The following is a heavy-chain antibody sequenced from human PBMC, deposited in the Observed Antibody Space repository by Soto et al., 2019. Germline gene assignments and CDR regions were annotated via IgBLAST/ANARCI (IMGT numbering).Heavy chain of an antibody. Sequence: EVQLVESGGDLVQPGGSLRLSCAASGFTFSSYSMNWVRQAPGKGLEWVSYISSSSSTIYYADSVKGRFTNSRDNAKNSLYLQMNSLRAEDTAVYYCVRDGGDYKYFQHWGQGTLVTVSS. CDR1: GFTFSSYS. V-gene: IGHV3-48*01. D-gene: IGHD2-21*02. J-gene: IGHJ1*01. CDR3: VRDGGDYKYFQH. CDR2: ISSSSSTI.